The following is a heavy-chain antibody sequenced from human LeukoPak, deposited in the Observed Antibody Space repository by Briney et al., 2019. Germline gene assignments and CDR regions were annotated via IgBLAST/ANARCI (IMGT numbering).Heavy chain of an antibody. J-gene: IGHJ5*02. CDR2: IYPGDSDT. CDR1: GYTFSSYW. V-gene: IGHV5-51*01. Sequence: GESLKISCKGSGYTFSSYWIGWVRQMPGKGLEWMGIIYPGDSDTRYSPSFQGQVTISADKSIGTAYLQWSSLKASDTAMYYCARRVNNWFDPWGQGTLVTVSS. CDR3: ARRVNNWFDP.